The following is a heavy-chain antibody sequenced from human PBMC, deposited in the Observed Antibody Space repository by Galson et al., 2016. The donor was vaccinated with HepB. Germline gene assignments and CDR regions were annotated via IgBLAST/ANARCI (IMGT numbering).Heavy chain of an antibody. CDR1: GFTFSGHA. J-gene: IGHJ4*02. D-gene: IGHD2/OR15-2a*01. V-gene: IGHV3-23*01. Sequence: SLRLSCAASGFTFSGHAMTWVRQAPGKGLEWVSGISGSGGVTYYADSVKGRFTISRDNSKNTLYLQMNSLRGEDTAVYYCAKDEIGDFPDYFDYWGQGTLVTVSS. CDR2: ISGSGGVT. CDR3: AKDEIGDFPDYFDY.